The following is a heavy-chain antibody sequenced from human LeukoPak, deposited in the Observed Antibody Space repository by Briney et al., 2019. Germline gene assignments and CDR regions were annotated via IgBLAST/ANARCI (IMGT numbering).Heavy chain of an antibody. Sequence: GGSLRLSCAASGFSFSSYWMNWVRQAPGKGLVWVAHINTDGRTTTYADSVKGRFTVTRDNAKNTLYLEMNRLRAEDTAVYYCARDNTYMFDYWGQGTQVTVSS. D-gene: IGHD2-2*02. CDR1: GFSFSSYW. CDR3: ARDNTYMFDY. CDR2: INTDGRTT. J-gene: IGHJ4*02. V-gene: IGHV3-74*01.